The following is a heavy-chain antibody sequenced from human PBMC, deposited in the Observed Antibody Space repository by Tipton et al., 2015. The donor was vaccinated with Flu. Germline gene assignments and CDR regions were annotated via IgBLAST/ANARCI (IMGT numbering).Heavy chain of an antibody. CDR2: IYYSGST. CDR1: GGSISTYY. J-gene: IGHJ4*02. V-gene: IGHV4-59*01. CDR3: ARRTVAVNGPFDY. Sequence: TLSLTCTVSGGSISTYYWYWIRQPPGKGLERIGYIYYSGSTNYNPSLKSRVTISVDTSKNQFSLKLSSVTAADTAVYSCARRTVAVNGPFDYWGQGTLVPVSS. D-gene: IGHD6-19*01.